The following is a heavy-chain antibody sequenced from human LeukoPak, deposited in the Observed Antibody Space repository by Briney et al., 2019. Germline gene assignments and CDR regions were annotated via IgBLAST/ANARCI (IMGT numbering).Heavy chain of an antibody. D-gene: IGHD3-22*01. V-gene: IGHV3-64*01. CDR2: ISSNGGNT. Sequence: PGGSLRLSCVASGFTFNSYAMHWVRQAPGKGLEYVSAISSNGGNTYYASSVKGRFTISRDNSKNTLYLQMGSLRAEDMAVYYCARDKGDTSGSYYFDYWGQGTLVTVSS. J-gene: IGHJ4*02. CDR1: GFTFNSYA. CDR3: ARDKGDTSGSYYFDY.